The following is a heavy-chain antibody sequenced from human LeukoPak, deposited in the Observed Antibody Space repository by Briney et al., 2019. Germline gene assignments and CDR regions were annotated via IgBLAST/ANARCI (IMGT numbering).Heavy chain of an antibody. Sequence: GRSLRLSCAASGFTFSSYGMHWVRQAPGKGLEWGAFIRYDVSNKYYADSVKGRFTISRDNSKNTLYLQMNSLRAEDTAVYYCAKDQPGGDGRVFGVVIDPFNWFDPWGQGTLVTVSS. CDR2: IRYDVSNK. CDR1: GFTFSSYG. J-gene: IGHJ5*02. CDR3: AKDQPGGDGRVFGVVIDPFNWFDP. V-gene: IGHV3-30*02. D-gene: IGHD3-3*01.